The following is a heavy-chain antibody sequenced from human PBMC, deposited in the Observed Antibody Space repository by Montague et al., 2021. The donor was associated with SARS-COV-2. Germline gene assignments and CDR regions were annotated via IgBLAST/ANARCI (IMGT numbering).Heavy chain of an antibody. V-gene: IGHV4-34*01. CDR1: GGSFSGYY. CDR3: ERASYYYGSGCYYTPCGMDV. CDR2: INHSGST. J-gene: IGHJ6*02. Sequence: SETLSLTCAVYGGSFSGYYWSWIRQPPGKGLEWIGEINHSGSTNYNPSLKSRVTISVDTSKNQFSLKLSSVTAADTAVYYCERASYYYGSGCYYTPCGMDVWGQGTTVTVSS. D-gene: IGHD3-10*01.